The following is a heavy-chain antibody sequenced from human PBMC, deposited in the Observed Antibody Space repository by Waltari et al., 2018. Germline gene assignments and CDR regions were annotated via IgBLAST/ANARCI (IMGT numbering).Heavy chain of an antibody. V-gene: IGHV3-23*01. Sequence: EVQLLESGGGLVQPGGSLRLSCAASGFTFSTYVMSWVRQAPGKGLEWFSGVTGSGDSTYHADSVKGRFTISRDNSKNTLYLQMNSLRVEDTAVYFCAKGLSSGFNNYFDSWGQGTLVTVSS. CDR1: GFTFSTYV. D-gene: IGHD3-22*01. J-gene: IGHJ4*02. CDR2: VTGSGDST. CDR3: AKGLSSGFNNYFDS.